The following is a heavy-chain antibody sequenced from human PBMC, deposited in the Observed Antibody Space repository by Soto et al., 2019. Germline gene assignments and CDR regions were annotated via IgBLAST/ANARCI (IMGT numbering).Heavy chain of an antibody. CDR2: ISYDGSNK. CDR1: GFTFSSYA. Sequence: GGSLRLSCAASGFTFSSYAIHWVHQAPCKGLEWVAVISYDGSNKYYADSVKGRFTISRDNSKNTLYLQMNSLRAEDTAVYYCAGCITMIVVARSAFDIWGQVTMLTVSS. J-gene: IGHJ3*02. CDR3: AGCITMIVVARSAFDI. V-gene: IGHV3-30-3*01. D-gene: IGHD3-22*01.